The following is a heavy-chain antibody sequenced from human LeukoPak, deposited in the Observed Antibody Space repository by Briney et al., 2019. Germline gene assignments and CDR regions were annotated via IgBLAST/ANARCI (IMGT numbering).Heavy chain of an antibody. CDR1: GGSISGTSYC. V-gene: IGHV4-39*02. D-gene: IGHD3-3*01. Sequence: NPSETLSLTCAVSGGSISGTSYCWGCFRRPPGQGLVLIRSISYSGSTYYNPSLKSPVTVFAATSKNHLYLNLKSVTAAATSVSHWWRFGTNWVSPGGTHTDFLDLWGQGTMVTVSP. CDR3: WRFGTNWVSPGGTHTDFLDL. J-gene: IGHJ3*01. CDR2: ISYSGST.